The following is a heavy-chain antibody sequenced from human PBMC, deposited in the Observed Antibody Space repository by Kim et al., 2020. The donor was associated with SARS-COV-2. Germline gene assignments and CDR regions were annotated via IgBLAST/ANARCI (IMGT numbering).Heavy chain of an antibody. Sequence: GGSLRLSCAASGFTFSTYSMNWVRQAPGKGLEWVSAISSTGTNIYYADSVKGRFTISRDNAKNSLFLQMNSLRAEDTAVYYCARRSTAADFDYWGQGTLVTVSS. D-gene: IGHD6-13*01. CDR1: GFTFSTYS. J-gene: IGHJ4*02. CDR3: ARRSTAADFDY. V-gene: IGHV3-21*01. CDR2: ISSTGTNI.